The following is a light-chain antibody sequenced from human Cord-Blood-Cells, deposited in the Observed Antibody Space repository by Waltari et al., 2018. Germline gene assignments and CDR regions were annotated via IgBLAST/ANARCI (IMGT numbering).Light chain of an antibody. J-gene: IGKJ1*01. CDR1: QSISSW. CDR3: QQYNSYWT. Sequence: DIQMTQSPSTLSASVGDRVTITCRASQSISSWLAWYQQKPGKAPKLLIYKASSLESGVPTRFSSMGAGTEFSLTISSLQPDDFATYYCQQYNSYWTFGQGTNVEIK. V-gene: IGKV1-5*03. CDR2: KAS.